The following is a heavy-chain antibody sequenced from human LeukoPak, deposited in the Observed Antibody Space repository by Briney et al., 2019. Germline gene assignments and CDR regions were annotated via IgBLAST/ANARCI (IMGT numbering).Heavy chain of an antibody. CDR1: GGIFSSYA. CDR2: IIPILHIP. D-gene: IGHD5-18*01. Sequence: SVKVSCKASGGIFSSYAISWVRQAPGQGLEWMGRIIPILHIPNYAQKFQGRVTITADKSTSTVYMELSSLRFEDTAAYYCATGPVDTTMVLNYWGQGTLVTVSS. J-gene: IGHJ4*02. CDR3: ATGPVDTTMVLNY. V-gene: IGHV1-69*04.